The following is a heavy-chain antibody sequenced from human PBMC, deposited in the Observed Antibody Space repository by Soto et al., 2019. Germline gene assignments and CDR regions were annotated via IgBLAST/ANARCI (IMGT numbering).Heavy chain of an antibody. J-gene: IGHJ6*02. Sequence: PGGSLRLSCAASGFTFSSYSMNWVRQAPGKGLEWVSSISSSSSYIYYADSVKGRFTISRDNAKNSLYLQMNSLRAEDTAVYYCARDSPYYYDSSEHLGMDVWGQGTTVTVSS. CDR2: ISSSSSYI. CDR3: ARDSPYYYDSSEHLGMDV. D-gene: IGHD3-22*01. V-gene: IGHV3-21*01. CDR1: GFTFSSYS.